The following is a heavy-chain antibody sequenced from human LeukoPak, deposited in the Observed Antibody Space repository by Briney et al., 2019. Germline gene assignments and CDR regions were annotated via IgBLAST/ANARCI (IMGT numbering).Heavy chain of an antibody. Sequence: PSETLSLTCTVSGGSVSSNNYYWGWIRQPPGKGLEWIGRISYSGSTHYNPSLKSRVTISVDTSKNQFSLKLTSVTAADTAVYYCARQILTGTARDYPDYWGQGTLVTVSS. CDR2: ISYSGST. J-gene: IGHJ4*02. CDR3: ARQILTGTARDYPDY. V-gene: IGHV4-39*01. CDR1: GGSVSSNNYY. D-gene: IGHD1-20*01.